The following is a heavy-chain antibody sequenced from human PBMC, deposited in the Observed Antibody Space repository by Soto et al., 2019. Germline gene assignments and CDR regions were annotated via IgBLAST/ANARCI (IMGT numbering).Heavy chain of an antibody. CDR1: GFTFSSYS. J-gene: IGHJ3*02. CDR3: ARWAGHEFWSGYFLNDAFDS. V-gene: IGHV3-48*01. Sequence: SLRLSCAASGFTFSSYSMNWVRQAPGKGLEWVSYISSSSSTIYYADSVKGRFTISRDNAKNSLYLQMNSLRAEDTAVYYCARWAGHEFWSGYFLNDAFDSRGQGTRVTVSS. CDR2: ISSSSSTI. D-gene: IGHD3-3*01.